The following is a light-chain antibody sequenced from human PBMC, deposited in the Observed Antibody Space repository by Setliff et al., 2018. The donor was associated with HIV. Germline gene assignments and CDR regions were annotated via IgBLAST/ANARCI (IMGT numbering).Light chain of an antibody. J-gene: IGLJ1*01. CDR3: SSYTTSSTYV. CDR2: DVT. Sequence: QSALTQPASVSGSPGQSITISCTGTSSDIGSYNFVSWYQQHPGKAPKLMIFDVTRRPSGVSDRFSGSKSGHTASRTISGLQAEDEADYYCSSYTTSSTYVFGTGTKVTVL. CDR1: SSDIGSYNF. V-gene: IGLV2-14*03.